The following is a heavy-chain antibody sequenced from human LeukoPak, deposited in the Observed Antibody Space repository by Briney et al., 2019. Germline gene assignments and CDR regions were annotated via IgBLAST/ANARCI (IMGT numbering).Heavy chain of an antibody. CDR1: GFTFSSYE. Sequence: GSLRLSCAASGFTFSSYEMNWVRQAPGKGLEWIGYIYYSGSTNYNPSLKSRVTISVDTSKNQFSLKLSSVTAADTAVYYCASDLWWGQGTLVTVSS. CDR3: ASDLW. D-gene: IGHD3-10*01. CDR2: IYYSGST. J-gene: IGHJ4*02. V-gene: IGHV4-59*01.